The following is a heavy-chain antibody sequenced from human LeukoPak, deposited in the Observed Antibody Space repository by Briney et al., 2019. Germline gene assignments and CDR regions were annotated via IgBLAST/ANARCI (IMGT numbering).Heavy chain of an antibody. CDR2: IYPGDPDT. CDR3: ARGGEWIQLWSPFDF. Sequence: GESLKISSKASGYSFTNYWIGWVRQMPGKGLEWIWIIYPGDPDTRYSPSFQGRVTISADKSNTTPYLHWSTLRASDTAMYYCARGGEWIQLWSPFDFWGQGTLVTVSS. D-gene: IGHD5-18*01. J-gene: IGHJ4*02. V-gene: IGHV5-51*01. CDR1: GYSFTNYW.